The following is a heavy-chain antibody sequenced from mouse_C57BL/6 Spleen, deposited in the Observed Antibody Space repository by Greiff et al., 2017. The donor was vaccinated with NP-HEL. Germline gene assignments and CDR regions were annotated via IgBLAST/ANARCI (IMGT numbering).Heavy chain of an antibody. CDR1: GYTFTSYW. V-gene: IGHV1-53*01. CDR2: INPSNGGT. D-gene: IGHD2-4*01. CDR3: ARPRYDYDEWYFDV. J-gene: IGHJ1*03. Sequence: QVQLQQPGTELVKPGASVKLSCKASGYTFTSYWMHWVKQRPGQGLEWIGNINPSNGGTNYNEKFKSKATLTVDKSSSTAYMQLSSLTSEDSAVYYCARPRYDYDEWYFDVWGTGTTVTVSS.